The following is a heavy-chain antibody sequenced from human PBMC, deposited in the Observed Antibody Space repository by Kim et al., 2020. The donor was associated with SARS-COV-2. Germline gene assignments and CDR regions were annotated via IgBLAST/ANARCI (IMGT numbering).Heavy chain of an antibody. CDR1: GYTFTSYA. CDR2: INAGNGNT. J-gene: IGHJ5*02. Sequence: ASVKVSCKASGYTFTSYAMHWVRQAPGQRLEWMGWINAGNGNTKYSQKFQGRVTITRDTSASTAYMELSSLRSEDTAVYYCARAIPYGSGSYYNRGWFDPWGQGTLVTVSS. V-gene: IGHV1-3*01. D-gene: IGHD3-10*01. CDR3: ARAIPYGSGSYYNRGWFDP.